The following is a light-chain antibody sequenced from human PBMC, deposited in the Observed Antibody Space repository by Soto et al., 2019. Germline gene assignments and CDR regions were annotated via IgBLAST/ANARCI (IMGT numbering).Light chain of an antibody. V-gene: IGLV2-14*01. CDR1: SSDVGGYNY. CDR2: EVS. Sequence: QSALTQPASVSGSPGQSITISCTGTSSDVGGYNYVSWYQQHPGKATKLMIYEVSNRPSGVSNRFSGSKSGNTASLTISGLQSEDEADYYCNSYTSSSTVVFGGGTQLTVL. CDR3: NSYTSSSTVV. J-gene: IGLJ2*01.